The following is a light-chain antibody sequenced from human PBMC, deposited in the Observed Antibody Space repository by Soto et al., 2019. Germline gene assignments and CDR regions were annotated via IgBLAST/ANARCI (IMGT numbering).Light chain of an antibody. J-gene: IGKJ1*01. CDR1: QGISNF. Sequence: DIQLTQSPSFLSASVGDRVTITCRASQGISNFLAWYQQKPGKAPKLLIFAASSLQSGVPSRFSGSGSGTEFTLTITSLQPEDFATYCCQQFHSSPRTFGQGTKVEIK. CDR2: AAS. V-gene: IGKV1-9*01. CDR3: QQFHSSPRT.